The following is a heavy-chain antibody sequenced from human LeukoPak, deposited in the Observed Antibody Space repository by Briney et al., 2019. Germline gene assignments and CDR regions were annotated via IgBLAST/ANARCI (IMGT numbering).Heavy chain of an antibody. D-gene: IGHD3-10*01. J-gene: IGHJ3*02. CDR3: GYYGSGSDEPMNAFDI. Sequence: GASVKVSCKASGYTFTSHGISWVRQAPGQGLEWMGWISTYNGNTNYAQKLQGRVSMTTDTSTSTAYMDLRSLRSDDTAVYYCGYYGSGSDEPMNAFDIWGQGTMVTVSS. CDR2: ISTYNGNT. V-gene: IGHV1-18*01. CDR1: GYTFTSHG.